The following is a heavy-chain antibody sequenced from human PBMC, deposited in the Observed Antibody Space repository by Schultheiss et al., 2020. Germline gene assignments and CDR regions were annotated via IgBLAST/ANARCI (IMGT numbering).Heavy chain of an antibody. D-gene: IGHD4-23*01. J-gene: IGHJ4*02. CDR1: GGSISSGGYY. CDR3: ARRAGGNKFDY. V-gene: IGHV4-31*03. CDR2: IHYSGST. Sequence: LRLSCTVSGGSISSGGYYWSWIRQHPGKGLEWIGYIHYSGSTYYNPSLKSRVTISVDTSKNQFSLKLSSVTAADTAVYYCARRAGGNKFDYWGQGTLVTVPS.